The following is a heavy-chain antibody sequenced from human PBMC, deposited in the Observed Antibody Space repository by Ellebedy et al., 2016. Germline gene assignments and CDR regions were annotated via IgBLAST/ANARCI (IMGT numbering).Heavy chain of an antibody. Sequence: GGSLRLSCAASGFTFSDYSMNWVRQAPGKGLEWLSYINGYSSIIYYADSVKGRFTISRDNSKNTLYLQMNSLRAEDTAVYYCARGEDDYGDYRVFDPWGQGTLVTVSS. D-gene: IGHD4-17*01. CDR2: INGYSSII. J-gene: IGHJ5*02. CDR1: GFTFSDYS. V-gene: IGHV3-48*01. CDR3: ARGEDDYGDYRVFDP.